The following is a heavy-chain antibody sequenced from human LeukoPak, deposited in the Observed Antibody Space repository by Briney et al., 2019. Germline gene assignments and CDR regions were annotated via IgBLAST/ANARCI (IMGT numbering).Heavy chain of an antibody. J-gene: IGHJ4*02. D-gene: IGHD1-26*01. V-gene: IGHV4-34*01. CDR2: INHSGST. Sequence: SETLSLTCAVYGGSFSGYYWSWIRQPPGKWLEWIGEINHSGSTNYNPSLKSRVTISVDTSKNQFSLKLSSVTAADTAVYYCARGWRWATRGLDYWGQGTLVTVSS. CDR3: ARGWRWATRGLDY. CDR1: GGSFSGYY.